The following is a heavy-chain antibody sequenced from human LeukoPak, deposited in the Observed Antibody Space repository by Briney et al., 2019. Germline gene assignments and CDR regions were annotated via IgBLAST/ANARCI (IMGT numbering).Heavy chain of an antibody. CDR2: IYNSGST. J-gene: IGHJ4*02. D-gene: IGHD3-10*01. CDR3: ARQTFGALYFDS. V-gene: IGHV4-61*02. CDR1: GGSISRGSYY. Sequence: SETLSLTCIVSGGSISRGSYYWSWIRQPAGKGLEWMGRIYNSGSTNYNPSLKSRATISTDMSKNQISLKLSSVTAADTAVYYCARQTFGALYFDSWGQGTLVIVSS.